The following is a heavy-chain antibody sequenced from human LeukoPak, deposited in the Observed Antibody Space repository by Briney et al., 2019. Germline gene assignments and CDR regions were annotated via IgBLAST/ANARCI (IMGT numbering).Heavy chain of an antibody. D-gene: IGHD1-26*01. Sequence: SETLSLTCTVSGGSISIYYWSWIRQPPGKGLEWIGYIYYSGSTNYNPSLKSRVTISVDTSKNQFSLKLSSVTAGDTAVYYCASFGGRGRPFDYWGQGTLVTVSS. V-gene: IGHV4-59*01. J-gene: IGHJ4*02. CDR3: ASFGGRGRPFDY. CDR2: IYYSGST. CDR1: GGSISIYY.